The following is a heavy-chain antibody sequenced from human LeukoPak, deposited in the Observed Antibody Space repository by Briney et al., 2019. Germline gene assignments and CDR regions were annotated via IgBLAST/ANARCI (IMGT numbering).Heavy chain of an antibody. D-gene: IGHD3-22*01. CDR2: ISAYNGNT. V-gene: IGHV1-18*01. CDR3: ARDLKGYYYDSSGPRGY. J-gene: IGHJ4*02. CDR1: GYTFTIYG. Sequence: ASVTVSYKSSGYTFTIYGISWVRQAPGQGLEWMGWISAYNGNTNYAQKLQGRVTMTTDTSTSTAYMELRSLRSDDTAVYYCARDLKGYYYDSSGPRGYWGQGTLVTVSS.